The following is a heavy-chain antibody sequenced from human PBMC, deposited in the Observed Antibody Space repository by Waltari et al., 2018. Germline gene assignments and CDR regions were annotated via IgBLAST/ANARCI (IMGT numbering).Heavy chain of an antibody. CDR1: GYTFTDFF. CDR2: SHPNSGDT. Sequence: QVQLVQSGAEVKKSGASVKVSCKATGYTFTDFFIHWVRQAPGQGVGWVGRSHPNSGDTSYAQRFQGRVTMTGDTSITTAYMELTGLRSDDTAIYYCARSGGGTTTFGVAEWGQGSLVTVSS. V-gene: IGHV1-2*06. CDR3: ARSGGGTTTFGVAE. D-gene: IGHD3-3*01. J-gene: IGHJ4*02.